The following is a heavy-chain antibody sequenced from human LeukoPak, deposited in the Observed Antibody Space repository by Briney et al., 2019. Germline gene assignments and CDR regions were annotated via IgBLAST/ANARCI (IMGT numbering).Heavy chain of an antibody. CDR3: AXXFNYGSGSDAFDI. D-gene: IGHD3-10*01. CDR1: GYTFTGYY. CDR2: INPNSGGT. J-gene: IGHJ3*02. Sequence: ASVKVSCKASGYTFTGYYMHWVRQAPGQGLEWMGWINPNSGGTNYAQKFQGRVTMTRDTSISTAYTELSRLRSDDTAVYYCAXXFNYGSGSDAFDIWGQGTMVTVSS. V-gene: IGHV1-2*02.